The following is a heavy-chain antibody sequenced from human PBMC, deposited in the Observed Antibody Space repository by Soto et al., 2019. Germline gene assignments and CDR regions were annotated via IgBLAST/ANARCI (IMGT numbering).Heavy chain of an antibody. J-gene: IGHJ6*02. V-gene: IGHV5-10-1*01. Sequence: PGESLKISCKGSGYSFTSYWISWVRQMPGTGLEWMGRIDPSDSYTNYSPSFQGHVTISADKSISTAYLQWSSLKASDTAMYYCARHSGHLRDSSSWSRGGMDVWGQGTTVTVSS. CDR1: GYSFTSYW. D-gene: IGHD6-13*01. CDR3: ARHSGHLRDSSSWSRGGMDV. CDR2: IDPSDSYT.